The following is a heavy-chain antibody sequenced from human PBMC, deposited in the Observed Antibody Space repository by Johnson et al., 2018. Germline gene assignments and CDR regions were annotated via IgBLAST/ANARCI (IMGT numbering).Heavy chain of an antibody. D-gene: IGHD3-3*01. CDR2: ISGSGDST. V-gene: IGHV3-23*04. CDR1: GFTFSSYW. J-gene: IGHJ6*03. CDR3: AKRITVFGGYMDV. Sequence: EVQLVESGGGLVQPGGSLRLSCAASGFTFSSYWMHWVRQAPGKGLEWVSTISGSGDSTYYADSVKGRFTISRDNSKNTLFLQINSLRAEDTALYYCAKRITVFGGYMDVWGKGTTVTVSS.